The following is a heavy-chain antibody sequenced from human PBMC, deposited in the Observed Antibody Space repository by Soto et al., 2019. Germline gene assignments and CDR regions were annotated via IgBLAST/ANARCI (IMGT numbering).Heavy chain of an antibody. J-gene: IGHJ1*01. CDR3: AGGRDLTEGDVEDFQH. V-gene: IGHV3-23*01. CDR2: ITKGGGRT. D-gene: IGHD2-21*01. Sequence: EVQLLESGGGLVQPGGSLRLSCAASGFTFSNYAMSWVRQAPGKGLEWVSTITKGGGRTYYVDSVKGRFTISRDNSRNXLSLQMNSMRAEDRGVYYCAGGRDLTEGDVEDFQHWGQGTLVTVSS. CDR1: GFTFSNYA.